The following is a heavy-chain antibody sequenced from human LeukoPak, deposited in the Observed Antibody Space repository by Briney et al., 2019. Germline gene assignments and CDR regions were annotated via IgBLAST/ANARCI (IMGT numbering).Heavy chain of an antibody. CDR3: ARTMIGDYGSGSYSDY. J-gene: IGHJ4*02. Sequence: GASVKVSCKASGYTFTSYAMHWVRQAPGQRLEWMGWINAGNGNTKYSQKFQGRVTITRDTSASTAYMELSSLRSEDTAVYYCARTMIGDYGSGSYSDYWGQGTLVTVSS. V-gene: IGHV1-3*01. CDR2: INAGNGNT. CDR1: GYTFTSYA. D-gene: IGHD3-10*01.